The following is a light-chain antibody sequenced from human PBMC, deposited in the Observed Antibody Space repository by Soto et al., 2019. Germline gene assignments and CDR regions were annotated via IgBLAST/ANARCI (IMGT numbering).Light chain of an antibody. CDR3: QQLNSSPLT. V-gene: IGKV1-9*01. J-gene: IGKJ4*01. Sequence: DIQITQSPSSLSASVGDRVTITCRASQGISSYLAWYQQKPGKAPKLLIYAASTLQSGVPSRFRGSGSGTEFTLTISRLQPEDFETYYCQQLNSSPLTFGGGTKVDIK. CDR2: AAS. CDR1: QGISSY.